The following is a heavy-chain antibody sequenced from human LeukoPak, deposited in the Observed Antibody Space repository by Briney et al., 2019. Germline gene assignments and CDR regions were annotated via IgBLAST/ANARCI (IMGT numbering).Heavy chain of an antibody. J-gene: IGHJ4*02. V-gene: IGHV3-30*02. CDR3: ATNIGCSGGSCYDY. D-gene: IGHD2-15*01. Sequence: GGSLRLSCAASGFTFSSYGMHWVRQAPGKGLEWVAFIRYDGSNKYYADSVKGRFTISRDNSKNTLYLQMNSLGAEDRAVYYCATNIGCSGGSCYDYWGQGTLVTVSS. CDR2: IRYDGSNK. CDR1: GFTFSSYG.